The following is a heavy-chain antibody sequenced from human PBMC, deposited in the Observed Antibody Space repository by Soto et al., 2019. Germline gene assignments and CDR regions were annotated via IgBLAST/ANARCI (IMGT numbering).Heavy chain of an antibody. J-gene: IGHJ4*02. CDR2: IIPILGIA. Sequence: QVQLVQSGAEVKKPGSSVKVSCKASGGTFSSYTISWVRQAPGQGLEWMGRIIPILGIANYAQKFQGRVTXXAXKXXSTAYMELSSLRSEDTAVYYCARDLGAGSSSWYDYWGQGTLVTVSS. CDR3: ARDLGAGSSSWYDY. V-gene: IGHV1-69*08. CDR1: GGTFSSYT. D-gene: IGHD6-13*01.